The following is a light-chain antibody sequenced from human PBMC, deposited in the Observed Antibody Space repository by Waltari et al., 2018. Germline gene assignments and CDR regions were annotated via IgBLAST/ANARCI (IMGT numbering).Light chain of an antibody. J-gene: IGKJ2*01. V-gene: IGKV1-39*01. CDR2: AAS. CDR3: QQSYSTPYT. Sequence: DIQMTQSPSSLSASVGDRVTITCRASQSISSYLNWYQQKPGKAPKVLIYAASSLQSGVPSRFSGSGSGTDFTLTISSLQPEDFATYYCQQSYSTPYTFGQETKLEIK. CDR1: QSISSY.